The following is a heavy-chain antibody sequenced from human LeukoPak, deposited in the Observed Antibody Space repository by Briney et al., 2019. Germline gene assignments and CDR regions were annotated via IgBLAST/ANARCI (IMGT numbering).Heavy chain of an antibody. J-gene: IGHJ6*02. Sequence: GGSLRLSCAASGFTFSSYVMNWVRQAPGKGLEWVSCINVDGSVTRYVDSVKGRFTISRDNARNTLYLQMNSLGVEDTAVYYCTRDYNHGMDVWGQGTTVTVSS. V-gene: IGHV3-74*01. CDR1: GFTFSSYV. CDR3: TRDYNHGMDV. CDR2: INVDGSVT.